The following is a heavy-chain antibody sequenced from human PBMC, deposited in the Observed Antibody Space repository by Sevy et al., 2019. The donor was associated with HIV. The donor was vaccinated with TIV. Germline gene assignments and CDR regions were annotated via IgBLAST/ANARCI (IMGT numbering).Heavy chain of an antibody. V-gene: IGHV1-2*06. CDR2: INPNSGGT. CDR3: ARDSRPVVNWFDP. D-gene: IGHD2-21*01. CDR1: GYTFTGYY. Sequence: ASVKVSCKASGYTFTGYYMHWVRQAPGQGLEWMGRINPNSGGTNYAQKFQGRVTMTRDTSISTADMELSRLRSDDTAVYYCARDSRPVVNWFDPWCQGTLVTVSS. J-gene: IGHJ5*02.